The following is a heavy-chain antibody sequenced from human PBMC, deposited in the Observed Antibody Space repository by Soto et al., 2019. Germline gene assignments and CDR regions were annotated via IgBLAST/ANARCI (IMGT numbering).Heavy chain of an antibody. J-gene: IGHJ4*02. CDR2: INHSGNS. CDR1: GGSFSDSY. CDR3: AKNFDY. V-gene: IGHV4-34*01. Sequence: QVQLQQWGAGLLKPSETLSLTCAVYGGSFSDSYWSWIRQPPGKGLEWIGDINHSGNSNYSPSLKSRVTISVDTSKNHFSLKLNYVTAADSAVYYCAKNFDYWGQGTLVTVSS.